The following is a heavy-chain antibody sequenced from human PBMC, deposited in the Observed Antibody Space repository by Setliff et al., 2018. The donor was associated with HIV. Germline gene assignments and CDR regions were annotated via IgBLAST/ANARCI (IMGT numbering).Heavy chain of an antibody. V-gene: IGHV4-31*03. Sequence: SETLSLTCTVSGGSISSSNYYWSWIRQYPGKGLEWIGYIYYSGSTYYNPSLKSRVTISVGTSKNQFSLKLSSVTAADTAVYYCAREYYDFWTGTPLNWFDPWGRGTLVTVSS. J-gene: IGHJ5*02. CDR2: IYYSGST. CDR3: AREYYDFWTGTPLNWFDP. D-gene: IGHD3-3*01. CDR1: GGSISSSNYY.